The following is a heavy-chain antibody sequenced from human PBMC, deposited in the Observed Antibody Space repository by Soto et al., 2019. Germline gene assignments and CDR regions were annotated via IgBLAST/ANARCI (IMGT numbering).Heavy chain of an antibody. CDR3: ARSGTPLTRIMITFGGVAGPLGAFDI. V-gene: IGHV3-13*01. CDR1: GFTFSSYD. CDR2: IGTAGDT. J-gene: IGHJ3*02. Sequence: EVQLVESGGGLVQPGGSLRLSCAASGFTFSSYDMHWVRQATGKGLEWVSAIGTAGDTYYPGSVKGRFTISRENSKNSLYLQMNSLRAGDTAVYYCARSGTPLTRIMITFGGVAGPLGAFDIWGQGTMVTVSS. D-gene: IGHD3-16*01.